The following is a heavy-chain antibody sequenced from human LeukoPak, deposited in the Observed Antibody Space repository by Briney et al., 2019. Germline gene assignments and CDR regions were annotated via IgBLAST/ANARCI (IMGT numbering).Heavy chain of an antibody. Sequence: ASVKVSCKASGYTFTSYDINWVRQATGQGLEWMGWMNPNSGNTGYAQKFQGRVTMTRNTSISTAYMELSSLRSEDTAVYYCARVGSVLRFLEWLLSPNWFDPWGQGTLVTASS. V-gene: IGHV1-8*01. CDR2: MNPNSGNT. CDR1: GYTFTSYD. CDR3: ARVGSVLRFLEWLLSPNWFDP. J-gene: IGHJ5*02. D-gene: IGHD3-3*01.